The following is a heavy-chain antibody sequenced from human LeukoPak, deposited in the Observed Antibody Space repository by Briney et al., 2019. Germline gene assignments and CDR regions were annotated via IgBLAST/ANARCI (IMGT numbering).Heavy chain of an antibody. Sequence: PGGSLRLSCAASGFSFRNSWMSWVRQAPGKGLEWVANIRQDGNEIYYMDSVKGRFTISRDNAKKSLYLQMNLLRAEDTAVYYCARGYDSSGYYYALFDYWGQGTLVTVSS. CDR2: IRQDGNEI. CDR1: GFSFRNSW. V-gene: IGHV3-7*01. J-gene: IGHJ4*02. D-gene: IGHD3-22*01. CDR3: ARGYDSSGYYYALFDY.